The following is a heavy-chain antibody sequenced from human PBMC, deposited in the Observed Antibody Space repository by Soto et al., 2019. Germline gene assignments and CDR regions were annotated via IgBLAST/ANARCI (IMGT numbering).Heavy chain of an antibody. CDR1: GFTFSSYA. J-gene: IGHJ4*02. Sequence: PGGPLRLPCGAFGFTFSSYAMHWVRQAPGKGLEWVAVISYDGSNKYYADSVKGRFTIYRDNSKNTLYLQMNSLRAEDTAVYYCARGMATITNPFDYWGQGTLVTVSS. CDR3: ARGMATITNPFDY. V-gene: IGHV3-30-3*01. CDR2: ISYDGSNK. D-gene: IGHD5-12*01.